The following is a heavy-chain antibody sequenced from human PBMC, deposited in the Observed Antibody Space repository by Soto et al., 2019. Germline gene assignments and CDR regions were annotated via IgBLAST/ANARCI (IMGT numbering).Heavy chain of an antibody. CDR2: IYWDDSK. CDR3: AHSPCSGGTCYLFDY. J-gene: IGHJ4*02. Sequence: SGPTLVNPTQTLTLTCTFSGFSLSTSGVGVGWIRQPPGKALEWLAVIYWDDSKHYSPSLRSRLTITKDTSKNQVVLTMTNMDPVDIATYYCAHSPCSGGTCYLFDYWGQGTLVTVSS. CDR1: GFSLSTSGVG. V-gene: IGHV2-5*02. D-gene: IGHD2-15*01.